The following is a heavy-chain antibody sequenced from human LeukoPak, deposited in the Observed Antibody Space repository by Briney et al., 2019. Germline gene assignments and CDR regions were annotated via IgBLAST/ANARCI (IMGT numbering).Heavy chain of an antibody. J-gene: IGHJ4*02. CDR1: GFTFSTYA. CDR3: TTDTYYYDSSGYEIIDY. CDR2: LSGSGAGT. D-gene: IGHD3-22*01. V-gene: IGHV3-23*01. Sequence: GGSLRLSCAASGFTFSTYAMNWVRQAPGKGLEWVSALSGSGAGTYYADSVKGRFTISRDNSKNTLYLQMNSLKTEDTAVYYCTTDTYYYDSSGYEIIDYWGQGTLVTVSS.